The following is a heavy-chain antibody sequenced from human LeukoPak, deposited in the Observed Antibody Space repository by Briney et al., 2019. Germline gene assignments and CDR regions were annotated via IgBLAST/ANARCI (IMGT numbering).Heavy chain of an antibody. Sequence: RPSETLSLXCTVSGGSISSYYWSWIRQPPGKGLEWIGYIYYSGSTTYNPSLKSRVTISIDTSKNQFSLKLTSVTAADTALYYCARGANYGDYGLDAFDIWGQGTMVTVSS. V-gene: IGHV4-59*01. J-gene: IGHJ3*02. CDR2: IYYSGST. D-gene: IGHD4-17*01. CDR1: GGSISSYY. CDR3: ARGANYGDYGLDAFDI.